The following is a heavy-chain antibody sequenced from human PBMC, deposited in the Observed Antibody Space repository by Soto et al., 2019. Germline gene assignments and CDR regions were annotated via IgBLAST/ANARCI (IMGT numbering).Heavy chain of an antibody. CDR2: ISQTGAT. D-gene: IGHD3-10*01. CDR3: ARAVSPYFGTWFDP. Sequence: SETLSLTCAVSGGSITSGNSYSWAWIRQPPGRGLEWIGSISQTGATSYNPSLKSRVSVSLDKSKNQLSLRLSSVTAADMAVYYCARAVSPYFGTWFDPWGQGTPVPVYS. CDR1: GGSITSGNSYS. V-gene: IGHV4-30-2*01. J-gene: IGHJ5*02.